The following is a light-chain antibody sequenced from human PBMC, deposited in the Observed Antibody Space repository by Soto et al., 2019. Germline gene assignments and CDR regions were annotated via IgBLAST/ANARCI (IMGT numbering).Light chain of an antibody. V-gene: IGKV3-20*01. J-gene: IGKJ1*01. CDR3: QQYGGSPWT. CDR2: GAS. Sequence: IVLTQSPGTLSLSPGERATLSCRASQSVSSYLAWYQQKHGQAPRLVIYGASRRATGIADRFSGSGSGTDFTLTISRLDPEDFAVYYCQQYGGSPWTFGQGTKVDI. CDR1: QSVSSY.